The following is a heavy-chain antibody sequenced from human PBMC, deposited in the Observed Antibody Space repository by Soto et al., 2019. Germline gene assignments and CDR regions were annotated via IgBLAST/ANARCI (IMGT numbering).Heavy chain of an antibody. J-gene: IGHJ4*02. CDR2: IIPIFGTA. Sequence: QVQLVQSGAEVKKPGSSVKVSCKASGGTFSSYAISWVRQAPGQGLEWMGGIIPIFGTANYAQKFQGRVTITADEATSTADMELSSLRSEDTAVYYCAILVLRYFDWSNREVDYWGQGTLVTVSS. D-gene: IGHD3-9*01. CDR1: GGTFSSYA. CDR3: AILVLRYFDWSNREVDY. V-gene: IGHV1-69*01.